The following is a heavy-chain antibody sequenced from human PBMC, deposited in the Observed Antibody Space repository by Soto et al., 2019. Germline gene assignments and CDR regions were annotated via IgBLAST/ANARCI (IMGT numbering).Heavy chain of an antibody. D-gene: IGHD6-6*01. Sequence: EVQLLESGGGLVQPGGSLRLSCAASGFTFSSYAMSWVRQAPGKGLEWVSAISGSGGSTYYADSVKGRFTISRDNSKNTLYLQTNTLRAEDTAVYYCAKDVAARRPGGVDYWGQGTLVTVSS. CDR3: AKDVAARRPGGVDY. J-gene: IGHJ4*02. CDR2: ISGSGGST. V-gene: IGHV3-23*01. CDR1: GFTFSSYA.